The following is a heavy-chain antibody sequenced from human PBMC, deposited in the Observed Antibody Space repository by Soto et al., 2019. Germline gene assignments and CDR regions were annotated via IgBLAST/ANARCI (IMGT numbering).Heavy chain of an antibody. Sequence: QLHLVQSGAVVKKPGASVTVSCSASGYPVTAYYMHWVRQAPGRGLEWMGGINPATGAAKYTQTFRGRLTMTMDTSTSTVFMELSGRTSEDTAVFNCARGGGVGVAGSAAFDMWGQGTLVTVSS. CDR3: ARGGGVGVAGSAAFDM. J-gene: IGHJ3*02. CDR2: INPATGAA. D-gene: IGHD3-3*01. CDR1: GYPVTAYY. V-gene: IGHV1-2*02.